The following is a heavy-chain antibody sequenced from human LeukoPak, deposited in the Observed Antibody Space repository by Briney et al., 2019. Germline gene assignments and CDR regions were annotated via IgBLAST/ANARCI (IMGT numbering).Heavy chain of an antibody. CDR2: ISAYNGNT. D-gene: IGHD2-15*01. Sequence: EASVKVSCKASGYTFTGYYMHWVRQAPGQGLEWMGWISAYNGNTNYAQKLQGRVTMTTDTSTSTAYMELRSLRSDDTAVYYCARALPKKYCSGGSCYLDYWGQGTLVTVSS. J-gene: IGHJ4*02. CDR1: GYTFTGYY. V-gene: IGHV1-18*04. CDR3: ARALPKKYCSGGSCYLDY.